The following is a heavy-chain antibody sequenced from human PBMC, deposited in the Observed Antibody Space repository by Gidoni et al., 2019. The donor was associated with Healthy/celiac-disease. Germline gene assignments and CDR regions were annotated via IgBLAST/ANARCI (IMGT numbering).Heavy chain of an antibody. V-gene: IGHV3-23*01. Sequence: EVQLLESGGGLVQPGGSLRLSCAASGFPFSSYAMTWVRQAPGKGLQWVSAISGSGGSTYYADSVKGRFIISRDNSKNTLYLQMNSLRAEDTAIYYCAKVPSHAMVRGVPYPTYFDSWGQGTLVTVSS. D-gene: IGHD3-10*01. CDR1: GFPFSSYA. CDR2: ISGSGGST. J-gene: IGHJ4*02. CDR3: AKVPSHAMVRGVPYPTYFDS.